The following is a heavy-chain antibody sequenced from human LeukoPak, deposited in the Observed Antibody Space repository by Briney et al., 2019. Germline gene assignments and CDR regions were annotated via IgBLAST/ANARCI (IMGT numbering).Heavy chain of an antibody. CDR1: GFTFSSYS. Sequence: GGSLRLSCAASGFTFSSYSMNWVRQAPGKGLEWVSSISSSSYIYYADSVKGRFTISRDNAKNSLYLQMNSLRAEDTAVYYCARVGSSSSRYYYYMDVWGKGTTVTVSS. V-gene: IGHV3-21*01. D-gene: IGHD6-6*01. CDR3: ARVGSSSSRYYYYMDV. J-gene: IGHJ6*03. CDR2: ISSSSYI.